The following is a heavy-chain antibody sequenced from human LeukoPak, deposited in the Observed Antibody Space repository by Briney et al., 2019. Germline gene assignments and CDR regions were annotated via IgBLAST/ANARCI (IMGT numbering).Heavy chain of an antibody. CDR3: ANVAKGRYFFYYMDV. J-gene: IGHJ6*03. D-gene: IGHD2-15*01. V-gene: IGHV1-18*01. CDR1: GYTINSIG. Sequence: GASVKVSCQASGYTINSIGISWVRQAPGPGLEWIGWISSDNGNTKYVDRLQGRVTMTTDRSTTTAYMELRSLRADDTAVYFCANVAKGRYFFYYMDVWGKGTTVTVSS. CDR2: ISSDNGNT.